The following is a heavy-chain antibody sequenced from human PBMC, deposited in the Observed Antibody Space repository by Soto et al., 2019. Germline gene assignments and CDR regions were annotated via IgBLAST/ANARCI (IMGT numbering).Heavy chain of an antibody. CDR2: ISATGGST. V-gene: IGHV3-23*01. CDR3: AKDRLAGNFDY. CDR1: GFTFNNYA. J-gene: IGHJ4*02. Sequence: EVQVLDSGGGLVQPGGSLRLSCAASGFTFNNYAMNWVRQAPGKGLEWVATISATGGSTYYADAVKCGFNISSDNSKHTLYLQMNGLRVEDTAVYYCAKDRLAGNFDYWGQGTQVTVS.